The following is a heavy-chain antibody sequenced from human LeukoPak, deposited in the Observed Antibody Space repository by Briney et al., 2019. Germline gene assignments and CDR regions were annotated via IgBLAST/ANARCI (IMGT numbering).Heavy chain of an antibody. CDR1: GFTFSIYA. D-gene: IGHD3-22*01. CDR2: ISTSGESA. Sequence: RGSLRLSCPVSGFTFSIYAMSWGRQAPGRGLEWGSVISTSGESAYYADSGKGRFTIPRDNSKNTLYLQMNSLRAEDTAVYYCAKDRGSGYHYFDYWGQGTLVTVSS. J-gene: IGHJ4*02. CDR3: AKDRGSGYHYFDY. V-gene: IGHV3-23*01.